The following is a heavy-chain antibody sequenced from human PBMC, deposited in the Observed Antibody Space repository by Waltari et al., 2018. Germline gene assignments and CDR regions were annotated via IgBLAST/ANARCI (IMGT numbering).Heavy chain of an antibody. V-gene: IGHV3-23*03. CDR3: ARLEVSSGWYDPTLGHSNDAFDI. CDR2: IYSGGST. J-gene: IGHJ3*02. CDR1: GFTFSSYA. D-gene: IGHD6-19*01. Sequence: EVQLLESGGGLVQPGGSLRLSCAASGFTFSSYAMSWVRQAPGKGLEWVSVIYSGGSTSYADSVKGRFTISRDNAKNTLYLQMNSLRAEDTAVYYCARLEVSSGWYDPTLGHSNDAFDIWGQGTMVTVSS.